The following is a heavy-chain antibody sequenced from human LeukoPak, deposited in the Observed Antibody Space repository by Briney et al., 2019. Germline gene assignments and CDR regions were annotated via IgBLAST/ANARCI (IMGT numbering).Heavy chain of an antibody. D-gene: IGHD3-16*01. J-gene: IGHJ4*02. Sequence: PSQTLSLTCTVSGGSISGSDYYWSWIRQPPGKGLEWIGYIYHSGSTYYNPSLESRVTISVDRSTNQFSLRLTSVTAADTAVYYCARVNDLRYYFDYWGQGTLVTVSS. CDR2: IYHSGST. CDR1: GGSISGSDYY. V-gene: IGHV4-30-2*01. CDR3: ARVNDLRYYFDY.